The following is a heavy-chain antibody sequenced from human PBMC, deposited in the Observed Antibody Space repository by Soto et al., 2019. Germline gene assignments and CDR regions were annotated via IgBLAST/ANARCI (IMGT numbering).Heavy chain of an antibody. CDR3: ARVSGRGYSGYDYPRYYYYGMDV. CDR2: INHSGST. J-gene: IGHJ6*02. Sequence: ESLSLTCAVYGGSFSGYYWSWIRQPPGKGLEWIGEINHSGSTNYNPSLKSRVTISVDTSKNQFSLKLSSVTAADTAVYYCARVSGRGYSGYDYPRYYYYGMDVWGQGTTVTVSS. CDR1: GGSFSGYY. V-gene: IGHV4-34*01. D-gene: IGHD5-12*01.